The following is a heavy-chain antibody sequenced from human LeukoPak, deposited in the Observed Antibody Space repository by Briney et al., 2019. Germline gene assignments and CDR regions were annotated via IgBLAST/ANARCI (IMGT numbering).Heavy chain of an antibody. CDR3: ASNGDFDD. V-gene: IGHV4-59*08. CDR2: GYYSGST. CDR1: SGFISRYY. J-gene: IGHJ4*02. Sequence: SDTQSLTCTLSSGFISRYYWGWLRHPPGKGLGWIGYGYYSGSTNYSPSLKTRATLPLDTPKNQFSLKMSSVTPRTPAGDFCASNGDFDDWGQGTLVTVS.